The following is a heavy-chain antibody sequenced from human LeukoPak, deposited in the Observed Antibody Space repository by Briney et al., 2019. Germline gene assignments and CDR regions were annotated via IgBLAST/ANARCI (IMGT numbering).Heavy chain of an antibody. V-gene: IGHV3-23*01. CDR3: AKQLGYCSDGSCYFPY. J-gene: IGHJ4*02. Sequence: GSLRLSCAASGFTLSSSAMSWVRQAPGKGLEWVSAISNNGGYTYYADSVQGRFTISRDKSKSTLCLQMNSLRAEDTAVYYCAKQLGYCSDGSCYFPYWGQGTLVTVSS. D-gene: IGHD2-15*01. CDR2: ISNNGGYT. CDR1: GFTLSSSA.